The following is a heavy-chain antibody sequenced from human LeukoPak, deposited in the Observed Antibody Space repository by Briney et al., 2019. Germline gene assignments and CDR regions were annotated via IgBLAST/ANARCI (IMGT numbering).Heavy chain of an antibody. V-gene: IGHV3-30-3*01. J-gene: IGHJ4*02. CDR2: ISYDGSNK. Sequence: GGSLRLSCAASGFTFSSYAMHWVRQAPGKGLEWVAVISYDGSNKYYADPVKGRFTISRDNSKNTLYLQMNSLRAEDTAVYYCARDGTYYYDSSGYYYDYWGQGTLVTVSS. CDR3: ARDGTYYYDSSGYYYDY. CDR1: GFTFSSYA. D-gene: IGHD3-22*01.